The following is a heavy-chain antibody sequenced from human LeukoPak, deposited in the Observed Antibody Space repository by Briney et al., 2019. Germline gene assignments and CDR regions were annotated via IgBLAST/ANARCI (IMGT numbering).Heavy chain of an antibody. CDR2: SRPYSGNT. D-gene: IGHD1-1*01. Sequence: ASVRVSCEASGYTFTSFGIRRGRQAPGEGGERMGWSRPYSGNTKYAQKLQRRVTVTTDTSTSTAYMELRSLRSDDSAVYYCARDSTTLDYWGQGPLVTVSS. CDR3: ARDSTTLDY. V-gene: IGHV1-18*01. J-gene: IGHJ4*02. CDR1: GYTFTSFG.